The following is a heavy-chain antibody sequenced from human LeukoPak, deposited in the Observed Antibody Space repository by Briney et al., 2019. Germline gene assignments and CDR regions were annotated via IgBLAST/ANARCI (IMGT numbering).Heavy chain of an antibody. CDR2: ISSSSSYI. Sequence: GGSLRLSCAASGFTFSTYSMNWVRQAPGKGLEWVSSISSSSSYIFYADSVKGRFTISRDNAKNSLYLQMNSLRAEDTAVYYCAREREEYCSSTSCFTPDAFDIWGQGTMVTVSS. CDR3: AREREEYCSSTSCFTPDAFDI. V-gene: IGHV3-21*01. CDR1: GFTFSTYS. D-gene: IGHD2-2*02. J-gene: IGHJ3*02.